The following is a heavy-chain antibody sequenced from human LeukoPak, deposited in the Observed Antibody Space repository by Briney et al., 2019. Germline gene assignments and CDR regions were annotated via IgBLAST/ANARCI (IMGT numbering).Heavy chain of an antibody. J-gene: IGHJ4*02. D-gene: IGHD2-15*01. CDR2: ISNNGGYT. CDR1: GFTFSSYT. Sequence: GGSLRLSCAASGFTFSSYTMSWVRQAPGKGLEWVSAISNNGGYTYYADSVQGRFTISRDNSKSTLCLQMNSLRAEDTAVYYCAKQLGYCSDGSCYFPYWGQGTLVTVSS. CDR3: AKQLGYCSDGSCYFPY. V-gene: IGHV3-23*01.